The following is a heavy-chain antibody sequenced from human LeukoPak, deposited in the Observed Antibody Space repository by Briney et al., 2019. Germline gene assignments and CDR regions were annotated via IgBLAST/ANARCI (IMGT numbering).Heavy chain of an antibody. CDR2: IHGNGETT. Sequence: GGSLRLSCAASAFRFSSFAMTWVRQAPGKGLEWVSGIHGNGETTYYADSVKGRFTISRDNSKNTLYLQMNSLRAEDTAVYYCAKGYSSSLYSDWFDPWGQGTLVTVSS. J-gene: IGHJ5*02. D-gene: IGHD6-13*01. V-gene: IGHV3-23*01. CDR1: AFRFSSFA. CDR3: AKGYSSSLYSDWFDP.